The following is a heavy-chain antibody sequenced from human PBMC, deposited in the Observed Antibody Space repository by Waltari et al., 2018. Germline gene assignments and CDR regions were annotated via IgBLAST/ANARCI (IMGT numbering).Heavy chain of an antibody. CDR1: GFTSRMYW. D-gene: IGHD4-17*01. CDR2: SNSDGSST. V-gene: IGHV3-74*01. CDR3: ARGARRTTVTTGWWYFDL. J-gene: IGHJ2*01. Sequence: EVQLVESGGGLVQPGGSLRLSCAASGFTSRMYWMHWSSQALGKGLVLVARSNSDGSSTSYADSVKGRFTISKDNAKNTVYLQMNSLRAEDTAIYYCARGARRTTVTTGWWYFDLWGRGTLVTVSS.